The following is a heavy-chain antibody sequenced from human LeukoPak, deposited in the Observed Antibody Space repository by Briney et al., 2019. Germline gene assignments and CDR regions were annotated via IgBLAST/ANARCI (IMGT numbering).Heavy chain of an antibody. V-gene: IGHV3-21*01. CDR2: ISSSSSYI. Sequence: GGSLRLSCAASGFTFSSYSMNWVRQAPGKGLEWVSSISSSSSYIYYADSVKGRFTISRDNAKNSLYLQMNSLRAEDTAVYYCAREYYDSSGSSYYMDVWGKGTTVTVAS. CDR1: GFTFSSYS. J-gene: IGHJ6*03. D-gene: IGHD3-22*01. CDR3: AREYYDSSGSSYYMDV.